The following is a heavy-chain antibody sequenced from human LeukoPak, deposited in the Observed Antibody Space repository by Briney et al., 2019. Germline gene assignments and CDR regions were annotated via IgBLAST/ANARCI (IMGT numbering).Heavy chain of an antibody. D-gene: IGHD3-22*01. J-gene: IGHJ4*02. CDR3: ARGYYYDSSGYPPLDY. Sequence: PGGSLRLSCAASGFTFSSYSMNWVRQAPGKGLEWVSSISSSSSYIYYADSVKGRFTISRDNAKNSLYLQMNSLRAEDTAVYYCARGYYYDSSGYPPLDYWGQGTLVTVSS. V-gene: IGHV3-21*01. CDR1: GFTFSSYS. CDR2: ISSSSSYI.